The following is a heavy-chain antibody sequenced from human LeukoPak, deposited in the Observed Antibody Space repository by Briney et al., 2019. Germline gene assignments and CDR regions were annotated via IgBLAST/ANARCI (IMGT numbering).Heavy chain of an antibody. J-gene: IGHJ3*02. V-gene: IGHV1-46*01. CDR2: INPSGDST. CDR1: GYTFTSYY. Sequence: GASVKVSCKASGYTFTSYYTHWVRQAPGQGLEWMGIINPSGDSTSYAQKFQGRVTMTRDTSTSTVYMELSSLRSEDTAVYYCARRIAASYDAFDIWGQGTMVTVPS. D-gene: IGHD6-13*01. CDR3: ARRIAASYDAFDI.